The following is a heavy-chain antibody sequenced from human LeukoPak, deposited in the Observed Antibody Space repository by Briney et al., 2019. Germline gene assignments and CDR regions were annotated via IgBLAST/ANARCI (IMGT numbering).Heavy chain of an antibody. CDR2: ISSSSSYI. J-gene: IGHJ4*02. CDR3: ARDVRDGYFDY. Sequence: GGSLRLSCAASGFTFSSYSMNWVRQAPGKGLEWVSSISSSSSYIYYADSVKGRFTISRDNAKNSPYLQMNSLRAEDTAVYYCARDVRDGYFDYWGQGTLVTVSS. D-gene: IGHD5-24*01. V-gene: IGHV3-21*01. CDR1: GFTFSSYS.